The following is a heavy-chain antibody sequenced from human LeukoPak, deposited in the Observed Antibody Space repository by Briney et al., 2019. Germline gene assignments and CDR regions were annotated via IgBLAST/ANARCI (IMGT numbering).Heavy chain of an antibody. CDR1: GFTFSRYE. D-gene: IGHD3-10*01. J-gene: IGHJ4*02. CDR3: ARDYASDY. Sequence: GGSLRLSCAASGFTFSRYEMNWVRQAPGKGLEWVSYISSSGDTIYYADSVKGRFTIYRDNAKNSLYLQMNSLRAEDTAIYYCARDYASDYWGQGTLVTVSS. CDR2: ISSSGDTI. V-gene: IGHV3-48*03.